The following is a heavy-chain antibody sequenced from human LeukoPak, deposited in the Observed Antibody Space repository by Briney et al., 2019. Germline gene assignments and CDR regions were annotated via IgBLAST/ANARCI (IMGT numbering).Heavy chain of an antibody. Sequence: PGGSLRLSCAASGFTFSNYGMHWVRQAPGKGLEWVAFIWYDGSNRYYADSVKGRFTISRDNSENTLFLQMSSLRTEDTAVYYCAKDPLGFCTRATCRYLDSLGQGTLVTVSS. J-gene: IGHJ4*02. CDR3: AKDPLGFCTRATCRYLDS. D-gene: IGHD2-8*01. CDR2: IWYDGSNR. V-gene: IGHV3-30*02. CDR1: GFTFSNYG.